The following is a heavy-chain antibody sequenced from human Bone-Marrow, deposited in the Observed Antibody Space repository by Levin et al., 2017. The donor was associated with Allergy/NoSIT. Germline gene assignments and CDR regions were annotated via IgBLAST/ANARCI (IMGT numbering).Heavy chain of an antibody. V-gene: IGHV6-1*01. CDR2: TYYRSKWYN. Sequence: SQTLSLTCAISGDSVSSNSAAWNWIRQSPSRGLEWLGRTYYRSKWYNDYAVSVKSRITINPDTSKNQFSLQLNSVTPEDTAVYYCARGSLSIAVAGTVWGNWFDPWGQGTLVTVSS. CDR3: ARGSLSIAVAGTVWGNWFDP. D-gene: IGHD6-19*01. J-gene: IGHJ5*02. CDR1: GDSVSSNSAA.